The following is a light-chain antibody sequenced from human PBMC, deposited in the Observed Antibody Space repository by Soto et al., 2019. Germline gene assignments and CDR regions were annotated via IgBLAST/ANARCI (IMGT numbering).Light chain of an antibody. CDR1: QSISSY. CDR3: QQLNSYPSIT. J-gene: IGKJ5*01. CDR2: AAS. Sequence: DIQMTQSPSSLSASVGDRVTITCRASQSISSYLNWYQQKPGKDPRLLIYAASSLQSGVPSRFSGSGSGTEFTLTISSLQPEDFATYYCQQLNSYPSITFGQGTRLEIK. V-gene: IGKV1-9*01.